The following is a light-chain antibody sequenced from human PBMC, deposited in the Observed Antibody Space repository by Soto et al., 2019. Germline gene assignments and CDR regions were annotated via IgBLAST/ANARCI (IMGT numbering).Light chain of an antibody. CDR2: AAN. CDR3: QPTYNTRA. J-gene: IGKJ1*01. CDR1: QSISTY. V-gene: IGKV1-39*01. Sequence: DIQMTQSPASLSASVGARVTITCRASQSISTYLNWYQQKPGKAPKLLIYAANTLQSGVPSRFSGSASGTDFTLTISSLQPEDFATYYCQPTYNTRAFGQGTKVEI.